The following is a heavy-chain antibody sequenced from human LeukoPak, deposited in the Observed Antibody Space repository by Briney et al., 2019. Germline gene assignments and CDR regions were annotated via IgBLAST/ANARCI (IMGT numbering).Heavy chain of an antibody. CDR1: GFTFDDYA. Sequence: PGRSLRLSCAASGFTFDDYAMHWVRHAPGKGLEWVSSISWNSGSIGYADSVKGRFTISRDNAKNSLYLQMNSLRAEDTALYYCAKAGGGYYDSSGYLDYWGQGTLVTVSS. V-gene: IGHV3-9*01. D-gene: IGHD3-22*01. CDR2: ISWNSGSI. J-gene: IGHJ4*02. CDR3: AKAGGGYYDSSGYLDY.